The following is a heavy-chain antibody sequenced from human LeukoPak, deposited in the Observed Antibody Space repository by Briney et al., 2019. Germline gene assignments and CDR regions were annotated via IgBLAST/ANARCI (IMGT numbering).Heavy chain of an antibody. D-gene: IGHD1-26*01. Sequence: GPVKVSCKVSGYTLTELSTHWVRQAPGKGLEWMGGFDPEDGEAIYAQKFQGRVTMTEDTSTDTAYMELSSLRSEDTAVYYCAKYSGSYGGLDYWGQGTLVTVSS. J-gene: IGHJ4*02. V-gene: IGHV1-24*01. CDR1: GYTLTELS. CDR2: FDPEDGEA. CDR3: AKYSGSYGGLDY.